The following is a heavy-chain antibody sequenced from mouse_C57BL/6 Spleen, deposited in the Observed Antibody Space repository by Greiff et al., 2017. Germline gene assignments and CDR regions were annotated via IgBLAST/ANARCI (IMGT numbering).Heavy chain of an antibody. CDR1: GYTFTSYW. D-gene: IGHD1-1*01. CDR3: ATGRLTTVVARYFDV. J-gene: IGHJ1*03. Sequence: QVQLQQPGAELVRPGSSVTLSCKASGYTFTSYWMHWVKQRPIQGLEWIGNIDPYDSETHYNQKFKDKATLTVDKSSSTAYMQLSRLTSEDSAVYYCATGRLTTVVARYFDVWGTGTTVTVSS. V-gene: IGHV1-52*01. CDR2: IDPYDSET.